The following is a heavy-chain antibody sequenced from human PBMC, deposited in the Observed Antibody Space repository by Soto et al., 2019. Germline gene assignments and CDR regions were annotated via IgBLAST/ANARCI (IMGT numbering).Heavy chain of an antibody. Sequence: PSGRLSLTCTVCSDTISSSSYSWGWIRQPPGKGLEWIGSIYYSGSTYYNPSLKSRVTISVDTSKNQFSLKLSSVTAADTAVYYCARHVRHYYDSSGYVNWFDPWGQGTLVTVSS. CDR2: IYYSGST. V-gene: IGHV4-39*01. CDR3: ARHVRHYYDSSGYVNWFDP. CDR1: SDTISSSSYS. J-gene: IGHJ5*02. D-gene: IGHD3-22*01.